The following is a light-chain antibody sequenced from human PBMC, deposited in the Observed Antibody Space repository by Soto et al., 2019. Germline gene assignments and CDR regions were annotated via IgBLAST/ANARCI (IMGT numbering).Light chain of an antibody. CDR1: NCNIGSNT. CDR2: SDN. CDR3: AAWDDSLKGFV. V-gene: IGLV1-44*01. Sequence: QSALTQPPSASGTPGQRVTISCSGSNCNIGSNTVDWYQQLPGTAPKLIIYSDNQRPSGVPDRFSGSRSGTSASLAISGPQSEDEADYYCAAWDDSLKGFVFGTGTKVTVL. J-gene: IGLJ1*01.